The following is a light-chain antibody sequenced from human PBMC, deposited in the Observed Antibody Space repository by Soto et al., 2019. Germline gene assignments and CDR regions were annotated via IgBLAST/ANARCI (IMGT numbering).Light chain of an antibody. J-gene: IGLJ1*01. CDR2: DVT. CDR3: SSFSSSRTFV. V-gene: IGLV2-14*01. Sequence: QSALTQPASVSGSPGQSITISCTGTSSDVGGYNFVSWYQQHPDKAPKLMIYDVTNRPSGVSNRFSGSKSGNTASLTISGVPAEDEADYYCSSFSSSRTFVLGTGTKLTVL. CDR1: SSDVGGYNF.